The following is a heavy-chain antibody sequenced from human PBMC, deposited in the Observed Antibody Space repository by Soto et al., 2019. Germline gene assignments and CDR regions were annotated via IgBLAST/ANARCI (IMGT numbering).Heavy chain of an antibody. V-gene: IGHV1-46*01. CDR3: ARGEGGYHGSGRYSY. J-gene: IGHJ4*02. Sequence: ASVKVSCKASGYSFPSYYIHWVRQAPGQGLEWMGIINPSSGSTYFAQKFKDRVTMTKDTSTSTVYMQLNSLRYEDTAVYYCARGEGGYHGSGRYSYWGQGTLVTVSS. CDR2: INPSSGST. CDR1: GYSFPSYY. D-gene: IGHD3-10*01.